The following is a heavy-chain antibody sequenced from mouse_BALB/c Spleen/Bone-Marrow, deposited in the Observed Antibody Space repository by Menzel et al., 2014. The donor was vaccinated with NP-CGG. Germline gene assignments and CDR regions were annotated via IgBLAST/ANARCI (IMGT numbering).Heavy chain of an antibody. D-gene: IGHD1-1*01. CDR1: GYSITSGYG. J-gene: IGHJ2*01. V-gene: IGHV3-1*02. Sequence: EVQLVESGPDLVKPSQSLSLPCTVSGYSITSGYGWHWIRQFPGNKLEWMGYIHYSGSTNYNPSLQSRISITRDTSKNQFFLQLNSVTTEDTATYYCVRETTVVADFDYWGQGTTLTVSS. CDR3: VRETTVVADFDY. CDR2: IHYSGST.